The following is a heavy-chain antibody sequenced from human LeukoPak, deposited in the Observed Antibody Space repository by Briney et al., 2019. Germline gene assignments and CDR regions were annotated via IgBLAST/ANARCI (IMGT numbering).Heavy chain of an antibody. J-gene: IGHJ4*02. CDR2: VYPGDSDT. CDR1: GYSFTSYW. D-gene: IGHD3-22*01. V-gene: IGHV5-51*01. CDR3: ARPPDYYDSSGPYYFDY. Sequence: GESLKISCKGSGYSFTSYWIGWVRQMPGKGLEWMGIVYPGDSDTRYSPSFQGQVTISADKSISTAYLQWSSLKASDTAMYYCARPPDYYDSSGPYYFDYWGQGTLVTVSS.